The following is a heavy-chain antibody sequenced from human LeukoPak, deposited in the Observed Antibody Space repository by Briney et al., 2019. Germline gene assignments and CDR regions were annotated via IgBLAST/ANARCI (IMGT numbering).Heavy chain of an antibody. Sequence: GGSLRLSCAASGFTFSSYSMNWVRQAPGKGLEWVSSISSSSSYIYYADSVKGRFTISRDNAKNSLYLQMNSLRAEDTAVYYCARETTIFGVGTLDYYYYYMDVWGKGTTVTVSS. CDR2: ISSSSSYI. CDR1: GFTFSSYS. CDR3: ARETTIFGVGTLDYYYYYMDV. V-gene: IGHV3-21*01. J-gene: IGHJ6*03. D-gene: IGHD3-3*01.